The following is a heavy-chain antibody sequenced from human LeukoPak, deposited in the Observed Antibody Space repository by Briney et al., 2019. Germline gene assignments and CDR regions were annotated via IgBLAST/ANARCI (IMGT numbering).Heavy chain of an antibody. CDR3: ARVNIVVVPAAIRAYYYYYMDV. J-gene: IGHJ6*03. CDR1: GFTFDDYG. Sequence: PGGSLRLSCAASGFTFDDYGMSWVRQAPGKGLEWVSGINWNGGSTGYADSVKGRFTISRDNAKNSLYLQMNSLRAEDTALYYCARVNIVVVPAAIRAYYYYYMDVWGKGTTVTVSS. CDR2: INWNGGST. D-gene: IGHD2-2*02. V-gene: IGHV3-20*04.